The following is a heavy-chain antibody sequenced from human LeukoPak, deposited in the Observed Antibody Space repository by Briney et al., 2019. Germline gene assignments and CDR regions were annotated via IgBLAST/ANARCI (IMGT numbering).Heavy chain of an antibody. Sequence: SETLSLTCAVYGGSFSGYYWSWIRQPPGKGLEWIGEINHSGSTNYNPSLKSRVTISVDTSKNQFSLKLSSVTAADTAVYYCARVYKSWESVIVVPDYYYYYMDVWGKGTTVTVSS. D-gene: IGHD3-22*01. J-gene: IGHJ6*03. V-gene: IGHV4-34*01. CDR2: INHSGST. CDR1: GGSFSGYY. CDR3: ARVYKSWESVIVVPDYYYYYMDV.